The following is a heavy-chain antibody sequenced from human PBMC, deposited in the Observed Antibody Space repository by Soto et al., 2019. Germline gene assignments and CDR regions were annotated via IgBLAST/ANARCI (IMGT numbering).Heavy chain of an antibody. CDR3: AKDISAMVTPSGFDY. V-gene: IGHV3-43*01. CDR1: GFTFDDYT. J-gene: IGHJ4*02. Sequence: QPGGSLRLSCAASGFTFDDYTMHWVRQAPGKGLEWVSLISWDGGSTYYADSVKGRFTISRDNSKNSLYLQMNSLRTEDTALYYCAKDISAMVTPSGFDYWGQGTLVTVSS. CDR2: ISWDGGST. D-gene: IGHD5-18*01.